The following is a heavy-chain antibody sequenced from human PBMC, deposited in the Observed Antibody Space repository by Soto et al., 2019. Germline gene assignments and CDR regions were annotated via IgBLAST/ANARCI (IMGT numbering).Heavy chain of an antibody. Sequence: SETLSLTCGVSGGTIRSPDWWTWVRQPPGKGLEWIGEIFQSGSTNYTPSLESPVTISVDKSKNQFSLTLTSVTAADTAVYFCARGRGRYSSGWSWFDPWGQGILVTVSS. V-gene: IGHV4-4*02. CDR3: ARGRGRYSSGWSWFDP. CDR2: IFQSGST. D-gene: IGHD6-19*01. J-gene: IGHJ5*02. CDR1: GGTIRSPDW.